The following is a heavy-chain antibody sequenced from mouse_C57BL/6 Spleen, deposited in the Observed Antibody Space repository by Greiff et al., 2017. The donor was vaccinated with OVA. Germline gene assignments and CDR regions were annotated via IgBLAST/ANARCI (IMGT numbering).Heavy chain of an antibody. CDR2: IHPSDSDT. Sequence: QVQLKQPGAELVKPGASVKVSCKASGYTFTSYWMHWVKQRPGQGLEWIGRIHPSDSDTNYNQKFKGKATLTVDKSSSTAYMQLSSLTSEDAAVYYCAINRYEYDGVPAGFAYWGQGTLVTVSA. CDR3: AINRYEYDGVPAGFAY. V-gene: IGHV1-74*01. CDR1: GYTFTSYW. J-gene: IGHJ3*01. D-gene: IGHD2-4*01.